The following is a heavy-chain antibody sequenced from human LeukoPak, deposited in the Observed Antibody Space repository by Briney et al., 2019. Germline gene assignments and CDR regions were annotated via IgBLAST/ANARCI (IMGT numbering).Heavy chain of an antibody. D-gene: IGHD2-2*01. CDR3: ARRQGCSSTSCPPDY. V-gene: IGHV5-51*01. CDR1: GYSFTTYW. Sequence: GESLKISCRGSGYSFTTYWIGWVCQMPGRGLEWMGIIYPGDSDTRYTPSFQGQVTMSADKSINTAYLQWSSLKASDTAIYYCARRQGCSSTSCPPDYWGQGTLVTVSP. CDR2: IYPGDSDT. J-gene: IGHJ4*02.